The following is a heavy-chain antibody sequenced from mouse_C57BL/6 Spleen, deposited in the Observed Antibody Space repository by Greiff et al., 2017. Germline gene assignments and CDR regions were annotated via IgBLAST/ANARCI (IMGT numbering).Heavy chain of an antibody. CDR3: ARGDSFDY. D-gene: IGHD2-12*01. J-gene: IGHJ2*01. V-gene: IGHV1-69*01. Sequence: QVQLKQPGAELVMPGASVKLSCKASGYTFTSYWMHWVKQRPGQGLEWIGEIDPSDSYTNYNQKFKGKSTLTVDKSSSTAYMQLSSLTSDDSAVYYCARGDSFDYWGQGTTLTVSS. CDR2: IDPSDSYT. CDR1: GYTFTSYW.